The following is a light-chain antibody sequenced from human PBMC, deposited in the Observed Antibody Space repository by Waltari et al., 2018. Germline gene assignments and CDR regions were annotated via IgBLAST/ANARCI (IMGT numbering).Light chain of an antibody. Sequence: DIQMTQSPSSVSASVGDRVPITCRASQDIARWVAWCQQKPGKAPKVLIYAASSLHSGVPSRFSGSGSGTDFTLTISDLQTEDFATYYCQQAYSFPLTSGGGTKVEIK. CDR3: QQAYSFPLT. V-gene: IGKV1-12*01. CDR2: AAS. J-gene: IGKJ4*01. CDR1: QDIARW.